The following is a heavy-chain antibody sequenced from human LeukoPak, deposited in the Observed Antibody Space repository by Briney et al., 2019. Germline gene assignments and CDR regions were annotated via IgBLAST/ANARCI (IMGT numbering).Heavy chain of an antibody. CDR2: IRYDGSNK. Sequence: GGSLRLSCAASGFTFSSYGMHWVRQAPGKGLEWVAFIRYDGSNKYYADSVKGRFTISRDNSKNTLYLQMNSLRAEDTAVYYCAKSPYCSSTSCSKGDYYMDVWGKGTTVTVSS. D-gene: IGHD2-2*01. J-gene: IGHJ6*03. CDR3: AKSPYCSSTSCSKGDYYMDV. V-gene: IGHV3-30*02. CDR1: GFTFSSYG.